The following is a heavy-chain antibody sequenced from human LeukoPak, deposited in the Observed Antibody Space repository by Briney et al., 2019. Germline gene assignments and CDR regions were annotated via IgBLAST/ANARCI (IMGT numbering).Heavy chain of an antibody. D-gene: IGHD4-23*01. CDR3: AKDGALLRWPVYYFDY. Sequence: GGSLRLSCAASGFTFSSYAMHWVRQAPGKGLEWVAVISYDGSNKYYADSVKGRFTISRDNSKNTLYLQMNSLRAEDTAVYYCAKDGALLRWPVYYFDYWGQGTLVTVSS. J-gene: IGHJ4*02. V-gene: IGHV3-30-3*01. CDR1: GFTFSSYA. CDR2: ISYDGSNK.